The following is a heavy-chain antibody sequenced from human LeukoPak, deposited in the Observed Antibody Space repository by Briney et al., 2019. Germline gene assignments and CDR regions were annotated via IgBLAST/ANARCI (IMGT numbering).Heavy chain of an antibody. J-gene: IGHJ4*02. CDR3: ARDGQMSAAVYYFDY. D-gene: IGHD6-13*01. CDR2: LSHDGRDK. V-gene: IGHV3-30*04. CDR1: GFTFSSYP. Sequence: GGSLRLSCAASGFTFSSYPIHWVRQAPGKGVEWVAVLSHDGRDKHYADSVKGRFTVSRDNSKNTLYLQMNSLRAEDTAVYYCARDGQMSAAVYYFDYWGQGTLVTVSS.